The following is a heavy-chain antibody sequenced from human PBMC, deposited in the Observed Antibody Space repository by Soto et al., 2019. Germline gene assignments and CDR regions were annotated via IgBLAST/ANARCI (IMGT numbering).Heavy chain of an antibody. CDR1: GFTFSSHS. CDR3: ASGLLPRRETNWFDT. Sequence: VGSLRLPCAASGFTFSSHSIKWGRQAPGKGLEWVSSISSSSSYIYYADSVKGRFTISRDNAKNSLYLQMNSLRAEDTAVYYCASGLLPRRETNWFDTWGQGTLVTVYS. V-gene: IGHV3-21*01. J-gene: IGHJ5*02. CDR2: ISSSSSYI.